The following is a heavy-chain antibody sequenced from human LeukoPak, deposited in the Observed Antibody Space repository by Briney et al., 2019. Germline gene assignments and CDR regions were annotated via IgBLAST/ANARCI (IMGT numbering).Heavy chain of an antibody. Sequence: GRSLRLSCAASGFTFSSYAMHWVRQAPGKGLEWVAVISYDGSNKYYADSVKGRFTISRDNSKNTLYLQMNSLRAEDTAVYYCARGPAAHIIPFDYWGLGTLVTVSS. CDR3: ARGPAAHIIPFDY. J-gene: IGHJ4*02. D-gene: IGHD6-13*01. CDR2: ISYDGSNK. V-gene: IGHV3-30*04. CDR1: GFTFSSYA.